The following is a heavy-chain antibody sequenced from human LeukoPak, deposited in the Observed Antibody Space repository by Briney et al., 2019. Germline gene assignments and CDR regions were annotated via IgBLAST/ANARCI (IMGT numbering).Heavy chain of an antibody. CDR3: AKPISGGLAVTADWFHP. V-gene: IGHV3-33*06. CDR2: IWYDGFNK. D-gene: IGHD6-19*01. J-gene: IGHJ5*01. Sequence: GGSLRLSCAASGFTFSSYVMHWVRQAPGKGLEWVAVIWYDGFNKYYADSVKGRFTISRDNSKNTLYLQVNTLRADDTATYYCAKPISGGLAVTADWFHPWGQGTLVVVSS. CDR1: GFTFSSYV.